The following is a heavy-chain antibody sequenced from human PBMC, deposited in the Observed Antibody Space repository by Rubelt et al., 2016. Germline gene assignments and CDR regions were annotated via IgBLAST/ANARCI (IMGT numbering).Heavy chain of an antibody. V-gene: IGHV4-38-2*02. CDR3: GRSPPSSSSDPDY. CDR1: GYSISSGYF. Sequence: QVQLQESGPGLVKPSETLSLTCTVSGYSISSGYFWGWIRQPPGKGLRWIASIYHSGGPYYNPSLKSRVTIHVDTSKNQFPLKWSSVTASDTAVYYCGRSPPSSSSDPDYWGQGTLVTVSS. D-gene: IGHD6-6*01. J-gene: IGHJ4*02. CDR2: IYHSGGP.